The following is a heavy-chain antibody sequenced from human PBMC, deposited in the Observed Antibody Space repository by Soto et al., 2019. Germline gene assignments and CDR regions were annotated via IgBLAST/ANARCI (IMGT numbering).Heavy chain of an antibody. D-gene: IGHD4-17*01. CDR1: GFTFTNYW. Sequence: EVQLVESGGGLVQPGGSLTLSCAASGFTFTNYWIHWVRQAPGKGLVWVSRINSDGSNINYADFVKGRFTISRDNAKTTVYLQTNSLRAEDTAVYFCASSATGLYGDYNWGQGALVTVAA. V-gene: IGHV3-74*01. CDR3: ASSATGLYGDYN. CDR2: INSDGSNI. J-gene: IGHJ4*02.